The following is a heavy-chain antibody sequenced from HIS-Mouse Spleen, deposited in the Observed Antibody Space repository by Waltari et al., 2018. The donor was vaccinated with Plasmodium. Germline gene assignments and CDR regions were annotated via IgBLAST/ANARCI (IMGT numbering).Heavy chain of an antibody. J-gene: IGHJ4*02. V-gene: IGHV4-59*08. CDR1: GGSISSYY. CDR3: ARLRYSYGYFDY. Sequence: PGLEKPSETLSLTCTVSGGSISSYYWSWIRQPPGKGLEWIGYIYYSGTTNYNPSLNSRVTISVETSKNQFSLKLSSVTAADTAVYYCARLRYSYGYFDYWGQGTLVTVSS. D-gene: IGHD5-18*01. CDR2: IYYSGTT.